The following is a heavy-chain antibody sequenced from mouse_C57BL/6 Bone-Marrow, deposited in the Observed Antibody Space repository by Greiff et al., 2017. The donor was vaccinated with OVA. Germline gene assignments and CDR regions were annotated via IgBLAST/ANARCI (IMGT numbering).Heavy chain of an antibody. CDR3: ARLRDGYYVDYAMDY. CDR1: GYTFTNYW. V-gene: IGHV1-63*01. Sequence: VKLMESGAELVRPGTSVKMSCKASGYTFTNYWIGWAKQRPGHGLEWIGDIYPGGGYTNYNEKFKGKATLTADKSSSTAYMQFSSLTSEDSAIYYCARLRDGYYVDYAMDYWGQGTSVTVSS. D-gene: IGHD2-3*01. CDR2: IYPGGGYT. J-gene: IGHJ4*01.